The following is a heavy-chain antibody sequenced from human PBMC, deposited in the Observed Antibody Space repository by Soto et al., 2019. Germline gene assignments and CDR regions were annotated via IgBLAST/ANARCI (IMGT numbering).Heavy chain of an antibody. CDR1: GFTFSSYG. D-gene: IGHD3-22*01. CDR3: AKEMTSGYYLFDY. CDR2: ISGTGGST. Sequence: HPGGSLRLSCAASGFTFSSYGMSWVRQAPGKGLEWVSTISGTGGSTYYPDSVKGRFTISRDNSKNTVYLQMNSLRAEDAAVYYCAKEMTSGYYLFDYWGQGTLVTVSS. J-gene: IGHJ4*02. V-gene: IGHV3-23*01.